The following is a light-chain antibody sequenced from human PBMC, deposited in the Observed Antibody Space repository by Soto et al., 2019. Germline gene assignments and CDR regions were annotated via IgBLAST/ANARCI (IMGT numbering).Light chain of an antibody. CDR1: QSVSGSN. CDR2: GAS. V-gene: IGKV3-20*01. CDR3: QQFGSSPPWT. J-gene: IGKJ1*01. Sequence: EIVLTQSPGTLSLSPGERATLSCRASQSVSGSNLAWYQQKPGQAPRLLLYGASSRATGIPDRFSGSGSGTDFTLTISRLEPEDFAVYYCQQFGSSPPWTFGHGTKVDIK.